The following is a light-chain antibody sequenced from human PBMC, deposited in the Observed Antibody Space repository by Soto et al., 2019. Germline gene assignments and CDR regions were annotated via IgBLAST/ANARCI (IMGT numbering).Light chain of an antibody. CDR1: SSDVGGYNC. V-gene: IGLV2-11*01. J-gene: IGLJ2*01. Sequence: QSVLTQPRSVSGSPGQSVTISCTGTSSDVGGYNCVSWYQQHAGKAPKLMIYDVSKRPSGVPDRFSGSKSGNTASLTISGLQAEDEADYYCCSYAGSYTPWVVFGGGTKLTVL. CDR2: DVS. CDR3: CSYAGSYTPWVV.